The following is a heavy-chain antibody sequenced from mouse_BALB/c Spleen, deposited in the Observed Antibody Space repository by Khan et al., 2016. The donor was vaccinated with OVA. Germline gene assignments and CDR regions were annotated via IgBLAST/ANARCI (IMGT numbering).Heavy chain of an antibody. J-gene: IGHJ3*01. D-gene: IGHD1-1*01. CDR2: INPYSYDN. CDR3: GRDLYYSGSSDEGFAY. CDR1: GYTFTSYV. Sequence: EVQLQQSGPELVKPGASVKMSCKASGYTFTSYVMHWVKQKPGQGLEWIGYINPYSYDNKYTEKFKGKATLTSDKSSSTAYMELSSLTSEDSAVYYSGRDLYYSGSSDEGFAYWGQGTLVTVSA. V-gene: IGHV1S136*01.